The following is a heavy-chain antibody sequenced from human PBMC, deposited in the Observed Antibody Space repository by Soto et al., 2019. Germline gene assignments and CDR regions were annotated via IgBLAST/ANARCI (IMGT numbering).Heavy chain of an antibody. Sequence: QLVQSGGGLVQPRGSLRLSCAASGFTFSTYEMNWVRQAPGKGLQWVSYISSTGRTTYYADSVKGRFTISRDNTKNSLYLQMNSLRAEDTAVYYCARDLGVVDASLIWGLGTMVTVSS. CDR3: ARDLGVVDASLI. J-gene: IGHJ3*02. D-gene: IGHD3-16*01. V-gene: IGHV3-48*03. CDR2: ISSTGRTT. CDR1: GFTFSTYE.